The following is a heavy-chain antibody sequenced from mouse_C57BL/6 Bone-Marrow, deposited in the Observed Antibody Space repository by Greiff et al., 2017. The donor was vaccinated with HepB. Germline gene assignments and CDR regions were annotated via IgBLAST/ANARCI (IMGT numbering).Heavy chain of an antibody. D-gene: IGHD1-1*01. CDR2: ISSGGSYT. J-gene: IGHJ1*03. Sequence: EVNLVESGGDLVKPGGSLKLSCAASGFTFSSYGMSWVRQTPDKRLEWVATISSGGSYTYYPDSVKGRFTISRDNAKNTLYLQMISLKSEDTAMYYCASPIYYYGSSYLYWYFDVWGTGTTVTVSS. V-gene: IGHV5-6*01. CDR1: GFTFSSYG. CDR3: ASPIYYYGSSYLYWYFDV.